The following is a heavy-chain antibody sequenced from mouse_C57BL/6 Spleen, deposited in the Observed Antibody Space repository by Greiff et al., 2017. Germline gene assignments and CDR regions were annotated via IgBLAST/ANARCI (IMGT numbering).Heavy chain of an antibody. Sequence: QVQLQQPGAELVKPGASVKVSCKASGYTFTSYWLHWVKQRPGQGLEWIGRIHPSDSDTNSNQKFKDKATLTVDKSSSTAYMQLSNLTSEDSAVYYGAIGGNGALFAYWGQGTLVTVSA. CDR3: AIGGNGALFAY. J-gene: IGHJ3*01. D-gene: IGHD2-1*01. V-gene: IGHV1-74*01. CDR1: GYTFTSYW. CDR2: IHPSDSDT.